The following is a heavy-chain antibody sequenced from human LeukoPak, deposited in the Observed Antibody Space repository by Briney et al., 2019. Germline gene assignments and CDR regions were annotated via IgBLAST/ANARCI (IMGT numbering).Heavy chain of an antibody. Sequence: SETLSLTCTVSGGSISSGDYYWSWIRQPPGKGLEWIGYIYHSGTTYYNPSLKSRLTISVDTSKNHFFVKLSSVTAADTAVYYCARGLTRFDPWGQGTLVTVSS. D-gene: IGHD6-19*01. CDR3: ARGLTRFDP. J-gene: IGHJ5*02. CDR1: GGSISSGDYY. CDR2: IYHSGTT. V-gene: IGHV4-30-4*01.